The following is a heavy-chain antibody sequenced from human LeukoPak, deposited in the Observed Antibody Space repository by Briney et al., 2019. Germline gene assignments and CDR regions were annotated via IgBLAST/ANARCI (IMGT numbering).Heavy chain of an antibody. J-gene: IGHJ4*02. CDR1: GFLFSSNW. CDR2: IKEDGTET. V-gene: IGHV3-7*03. CDR3: AKEGRSLQTY. D-gene: IGHD5-24*01. Sequence: GGSLRLSCAASGFLFSSNWMSWVRLAPGKGLEWVANIKEDGTETYYVDSVKGRFTISRDNAKNSLYLQMNSLRVEDTAVYYCAKEGRSLQTYWGQGTLVTVSS.